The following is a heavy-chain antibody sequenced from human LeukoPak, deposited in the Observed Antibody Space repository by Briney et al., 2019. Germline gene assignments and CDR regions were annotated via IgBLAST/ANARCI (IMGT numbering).Heavy chain of an antibody. V-gene: IGHV5-51*01. CDR1: GYSFTSYW. J-gene: IGHJ5*02. Sequence: GESLKISCKGSGYSFTSYWIGWVRQMPGKGLEWMGIIYPGDSDTRYSPSFQGQVTISADKSISTAYQQWSSLKASDTAMYYCARPYYGSGSSLGWFDPWGQGTLVTVSS. CDR3: ARPYYGSGSSLGWFDP. CDR2: IYPGDSDT. D-gene: IGHD3-10*01.